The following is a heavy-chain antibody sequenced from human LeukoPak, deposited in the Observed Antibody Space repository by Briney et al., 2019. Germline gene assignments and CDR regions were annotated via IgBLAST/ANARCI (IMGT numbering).Heavy chain of an antibody. D-gene: IGHD3-9*01. Sequence: PGGSLRLSCAASGFTFNNYNVNWVRQAPGKALEWVSSITSSGTYIFYADSVKGRFTISRDNSKNTLYLQMNSLRAEDTAVYYCARDYENLTGSKTRFHYWGQGTLVTVSS. V-gene: IGHV3-21*01. J-gene: IGHJ4*02. CDR1: GFTFNNYN. CDR3: ARDYENLTGSKTRFHY. CDR2: ITSSGTYI.